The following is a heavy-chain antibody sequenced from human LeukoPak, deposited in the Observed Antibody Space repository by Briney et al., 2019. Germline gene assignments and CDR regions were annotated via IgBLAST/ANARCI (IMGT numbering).Heavy chain of an antibody. CDR3: ARQLVTWSGYYDYNWFDP. V-gene: IGHV4-39*01. Sequence: SETLSLTCTVSGGAISGTSYYWGWIRQSPGKGLEWIGSVYHSGTTYENPSLRSRVTLSVDTSKNQFSLKLSSVTAADTAVYYCARQLVTWSGYYDYNWFDPWGQGTLVTVSS. CDR1: GGAISGTSYY. D-gene: IGHD3-3*01. J-gene: IGHJ5*02. CDR2: VYHSGTT.